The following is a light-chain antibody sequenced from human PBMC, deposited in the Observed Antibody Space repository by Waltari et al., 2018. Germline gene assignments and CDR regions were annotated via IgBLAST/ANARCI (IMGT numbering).Light chain of an antibody. V-gene: IGKV1-5*03. CDR3: QEYETVPVT. Sequence: DIQMTQSPSTLSASVGDRVTITCRASQSVKNTLAWYQHKPGKAPTVVIHNSSRLESGVPLRFSGSGYEKEFTLTSIMLQPDDIATYYGQEYETVPVTFGGGTKVE. J-gene: IGKJ4*02. CDR1: QSVKNT. CDR2: NSS.